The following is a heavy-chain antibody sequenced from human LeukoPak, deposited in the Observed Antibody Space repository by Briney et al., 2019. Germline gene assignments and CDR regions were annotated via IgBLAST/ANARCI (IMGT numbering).Heavy chain of an antibody. CDR1: GFTFGSYA. CDR2: ISYDGSNK. Sequence: GGSLRLSCAASGFTFGSYAMHWVRQAPGKGLEWVAVISYDGSNKYYADSVKGRFTISRDNSKNTLYLQMNSLRAEDTAVYYCAEGGFDYWGQGTLVTVSS. V-gene: IGHV3-30-3*01. J-gene: IGHJ4*02. CDR3: AEGGFDY. D-gene: IGHD1-26*01.